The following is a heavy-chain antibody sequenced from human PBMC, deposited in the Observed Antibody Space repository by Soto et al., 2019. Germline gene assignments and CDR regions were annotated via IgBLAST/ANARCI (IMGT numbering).Heavy chain of an antibody. Sequence: QVQLQQWGAGLLKPSETLSLTCAVNGGSFNDYYWAWIRQPPGKGLEWIGEIYHSGNTYYNPSLGSRVIRSVDTSKKQFSLRLNSVTAADTAMYYCARVRRGFNRESWSYWYNGMDVWGQGTTVTVS. CDR1: GGSFNDYY. CDR3: ARVRRGFNRESWSYWYNGMDV. D-gene: IGHD3-16*01. J-gene: IGHJ6*02. CDR2: IYHSGNT. V-gene: IGHV4-34*02.